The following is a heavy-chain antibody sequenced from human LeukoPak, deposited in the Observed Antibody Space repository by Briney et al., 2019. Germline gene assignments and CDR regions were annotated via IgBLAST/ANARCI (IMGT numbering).Heavy chain of an antibody. J-gene: IGHJ4*02. CDR3: AKGAPSSSSIFDF. Sequence: ETLSLTCTVSGGSVSSGSYYWSWIRQPPGKGLEWVSSIGSSGDTTYYAGSVKGRFAISRDNSKNTLYLQLSSLRPDDTAVYYCAKGAPSSSSIFDFWGPGTLVTVSS. V-gene: IGHV3-23*01. CDR1: GGSVSSGSYY. D-gene: IGHD6-6*01. CDR2: IGSSGDTT.